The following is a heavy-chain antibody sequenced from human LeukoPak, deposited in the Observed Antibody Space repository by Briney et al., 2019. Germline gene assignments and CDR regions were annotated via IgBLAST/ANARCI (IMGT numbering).Heavy chain of an antibody. J-gene: IGHJ3*02. CDR3: ATGDQDAFDI. CDR1: GYTFTSYA. Sequence: ASVKVTCKASGYTFTSYAMNWVRQAPGQRLEWMGWIDAGNGNTKYSQKFQGRVTITRDTSASTAYMELSSLRSEDTAVYYCATGDQDAFDIWGQGTMVTVSS. V-gene: IGHV1-3*01. D-gene: IGHD7-27*01. CDR2: IDAGNGNT.